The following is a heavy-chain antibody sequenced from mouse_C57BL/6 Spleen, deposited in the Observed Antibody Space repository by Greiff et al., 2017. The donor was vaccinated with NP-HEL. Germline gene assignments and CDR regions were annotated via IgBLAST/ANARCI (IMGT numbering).Heavy chain of an antibody. J-gene: IGHJ3*01. V-gene: IGHV14-2*01. Sequence: EVQLQQSGAELVKPGASVKLSCTASGFNIKDYYMHWVKQRTEQGLEWIGRIDPEDGETKYAPNFQGKATITADTSSNTAYLQLSSLTSEDTAVYYCARDPWDRCAYWGQGTLVTVSA. CDR3: ARDPWDRCAY. D-gene: IGHD4-1*01. CDR2: IDPEDGET. CDR1: GFNIKDYY.